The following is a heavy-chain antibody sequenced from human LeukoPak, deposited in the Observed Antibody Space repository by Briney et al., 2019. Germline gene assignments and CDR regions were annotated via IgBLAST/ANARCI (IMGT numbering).Heavy chain of an antibody. CDR2: ISGSGGST. D-gene: IGHD3-22*01. V-gene: IGHV3-23*01. CDR1: GFTFSSHA. CDR3: AKGTSMIVVVTDSFDY. J-gene: IGHJ4*02. Sequence: GGSLRLSCAASGFTFSSHAMSWVRQAPGKGLEWVSTISGSGGSTYYADSVKGRFTISRDNSKNTLYLQMNSLRAEDTAVYYCAKGTSMIVVVTDSFDYWGQGTLVTVSS.